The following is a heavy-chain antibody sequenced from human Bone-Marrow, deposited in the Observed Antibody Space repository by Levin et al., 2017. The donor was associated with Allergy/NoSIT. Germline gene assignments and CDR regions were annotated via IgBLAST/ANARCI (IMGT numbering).Heavy chain of an antibody. Sequence: LSQTLSLTCAISGDSVSSTSAAWNWIRQSPSRGFEWLGRTYFRSKWINEYAASVKSRISVNPDTSKNQFSLHLNSMTPDDTSVYYCTRDPGRGYGMDVWGQGTTVTVSS. CDR2: TYFRSKWIN. V-gene: IGHV6-1*01. CDR1: GDSVSSTSAA. CDR3: TRDPGRGYGMDV. J-gene: IGHJ6*02.